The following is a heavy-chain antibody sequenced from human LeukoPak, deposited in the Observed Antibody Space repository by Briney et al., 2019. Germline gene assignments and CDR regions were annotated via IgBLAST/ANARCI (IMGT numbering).Heavy chain of an antibody. V-gene: IGHV3-21*01. D-gene: IGHD3-10*01. CDR3: ARSGSGSSMDV. CDR2: ISGISTYI. Sequence: GGSLRLSCAASGFAFSSYHMNWVRQAPGKGLEWVSSISGISTYIYYADSLQGRFTISRDNAKNSLYLQMNSLRAEDTAVYYCARSGSGSSMDVWGQGTTVTVSS. J-gene: IGHJ6*02. CDR1: GFAFSSYH.